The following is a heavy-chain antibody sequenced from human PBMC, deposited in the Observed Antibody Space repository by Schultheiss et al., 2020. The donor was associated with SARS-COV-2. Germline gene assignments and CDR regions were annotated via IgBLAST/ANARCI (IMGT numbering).Heavy chain of an antibody. CDR2: INHSGST. J-gene: IGHJ3*02. D-gene: IGHD3-10*01. V-gene: IGHV4-34*01. Sequence: SETLSLTCAVYGGSFSGYYWSWIRQPPGKGLEWIGEINHSGSTNYNPSLKSRVTISVDTSKNQFSLKLSSVTAADTAVYYCARDRGFGEGAFDIWGQGTMVTVSS. CDR1: GGSFSGYY. CDR3: ARDRGFGEGAFDI.